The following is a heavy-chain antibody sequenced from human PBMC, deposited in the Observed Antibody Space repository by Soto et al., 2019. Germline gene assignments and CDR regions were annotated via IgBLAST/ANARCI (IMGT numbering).Heavy chain of an antibody. CDR1: GDSISSDYY. CDR2: IYHTGTT. D-gene: IGHD7-27*01. J-gene: IGHJ4*02. Sequence: QVQLQESGPGLVEPSGTLSLTCTVSGDSISSDYYWSWVRQPPGKRLEWIGEIYHTGTTNYNPSLKSRASISRDRSKNQFSLELNSVTAADTAVYYCAKDTHWGLGHWGQGTLVTVSS. CDR3: AKDTHWGLGH. V-gene: IGHV4-4*02.